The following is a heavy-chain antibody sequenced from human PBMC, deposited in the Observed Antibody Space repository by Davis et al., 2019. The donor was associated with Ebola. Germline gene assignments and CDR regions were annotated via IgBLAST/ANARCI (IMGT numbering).Heavy chain of an antibody. V-gene: IGHV4-39*02. CDR2: IYYSGST. D-gene: IGHD2-2*01. J-gene: IGHJ6*02. Sequence: GSLRLSCTVSGGSISSSSYYWGWIRQPPGKGLEWIGSIYYSGSTYYNPSLKSRVTISVDTSKNQFSLKLSSVTAADTAVYYCARDPYDCSSTSCYVEWRIGMDVWGQGTTVTVSS. CDR3: ARDPYDCSSTSCYVEWRIGMDV. CDR1: GGSISSSSYY.